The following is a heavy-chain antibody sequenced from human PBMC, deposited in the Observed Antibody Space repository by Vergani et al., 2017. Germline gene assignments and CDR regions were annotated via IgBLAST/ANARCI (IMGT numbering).Heavy chain of an antibody. CDR1: GYTFTGYY. CDR2: INPNSGGT. V-gene: IGHV1-2*02. D-gene: IGHD3-3*01. Sequence: QVQLVQSGAEVKKPGASVKVSCKASGYTFTGYYMHWVRQAPGQGLEWMGWINPNSGGTKYAQKFKGRVTMTRDTSISKAYMELSRRRSDDTAVYYWARDRRDFWSGYSVGADSWFDPWGQGTLVTVSS. J-gene: IGHJ5*02. CDR3: ARDRRDFWSGYSVGADSWFDP.